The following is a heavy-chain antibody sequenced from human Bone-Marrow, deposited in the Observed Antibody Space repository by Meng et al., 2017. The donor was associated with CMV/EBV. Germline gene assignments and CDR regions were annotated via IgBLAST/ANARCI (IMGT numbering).Heavy chain of an antibody. V-gene: IGHV4-59*13. CDR2: MYYGGSS. CDR1: GGSISSYY. Sequence: GSLRLSCTVSGGSISSYYWSWIRQPPGKGLEWIGYMYYGGSSNHNPSLKSRVTMSLDTSKNQFSLKMTSVTAADTAVYYCARHDYYDAFDIWGQGTMVTVSS. CDR3: ARHDYYDAFDI. D-gene: IGHD4/OR15-4a*01. J-gene: IGHJ3*02.